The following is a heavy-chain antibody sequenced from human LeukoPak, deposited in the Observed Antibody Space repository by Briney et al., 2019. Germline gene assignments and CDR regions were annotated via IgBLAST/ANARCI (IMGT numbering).Heavy chain of an antibody. V-gene: IGHV3-7*01. J-gene: IGHJ4*02. D-gene: IGHD2-21*01. CDR1: GFTFSNYW. CDR2: INKDGTAL. Sequence: PGGSLRLSCVVSGFTFSNYWMNWVRQAPGKGLEWVAIINKDGTALSYVDSVKGRFTISRDNAKNSLYLQMSSLRAEDTAVYYCARDLGYFALDFWGQGALVTVSS. CDR3: ARDLGYFALDF.